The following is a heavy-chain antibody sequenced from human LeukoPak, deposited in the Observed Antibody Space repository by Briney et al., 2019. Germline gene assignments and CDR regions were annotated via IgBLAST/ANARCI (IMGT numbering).Heavy chain of an antibody. CDR1: GFTFSSYA. D-gene: IGHD3-3*01. CDR3: AKDLRFLEWFFDY. CDR2: ISGSGGST. V-gene: IGHV3-23*01. J-gene: IGHJ4*02. Sequence: GGSLRLSCAASGFTFSSYAMSWVRQAPGKGLEWVSAISGSGGSTHYADSVKGRFTISRDNSKNTLYLQMNSLRAEDTAVYYCAKDLRFLEWFFDYWGQGTLVTVSS.